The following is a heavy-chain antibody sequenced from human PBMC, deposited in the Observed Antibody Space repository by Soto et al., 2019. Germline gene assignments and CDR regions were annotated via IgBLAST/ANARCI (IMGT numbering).Heavy chain of an antibody. CDR1: GGTFSSYA. D-gene: IGHD3-22*01. Sequence: ASVKVSCKASGGTFSSYAISGVRQAPGQGLEWMGGIVPIFGTANYAQKFQGRVTITADESTSTAYMELSSLRSEDTAVYYCARARYDGFLYWGQGTLVTVSS. CDR3: ARARYDGFLY. J-gene: IGHJ4*02. CDR2: IVPIFGTA. V-gene: IGHV1-69*13.